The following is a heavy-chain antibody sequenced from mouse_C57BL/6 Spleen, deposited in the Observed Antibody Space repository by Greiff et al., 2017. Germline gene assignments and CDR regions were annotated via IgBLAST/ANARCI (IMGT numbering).Heavy chain of an antibody. J-gene: IGHJ3*01. CDR1: GYTFTSYW. CDR3: ARGGLRQEFAY. D-gene: IGHD2-4*01. CDR2: IDPSDSYT. Sequence: QVQLQQPGAELVLPGASVKLSCKASGYTFTSYWMHWVKQRPGQGLEWIGEIDPSDSYTNYNQKFKGKSTLTVDKSSSTAYMQLSSLTSEDSAVYYCARGGLRQEFAYWGQGTLVTVSA. V-gene: IGHV1-69*01.